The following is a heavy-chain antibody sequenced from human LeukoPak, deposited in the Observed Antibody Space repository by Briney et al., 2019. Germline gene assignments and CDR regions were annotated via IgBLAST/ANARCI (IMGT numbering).Heavy chain of an antibody. D-gene: IGHD2-15*01. V-gene: IGHV3-23*01. CDR3: AKVGYCSSGSCYTAFDI. CDR2: ISGGGTTT. Sequence: PGGSLRLSCAGSGFTFSSYAMNWVRQTPGKGLEWVSTISGGGTTTYYTDSVKGRFTISRDNAKNTLYLQMNGLRAEDTAVYYCAKVGYCSSGSCYTAFDIWGQGTMVTVSS. CDR1: GFTFSSYA. J-gene: IGHJ3*02.